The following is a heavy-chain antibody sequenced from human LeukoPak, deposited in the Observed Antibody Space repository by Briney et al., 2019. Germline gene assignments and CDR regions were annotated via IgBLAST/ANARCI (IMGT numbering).Heavy chain of an antibody. CDR3: ARESPTYYYDSSGYYPGV. V-gene: IGHV1-46*01. Sequence: ASVKVSCKASGYTFTNYYMHWVRQAPGQGLEWMGIINPSGGSTSYAQKFQGRVTMTRDMSTSTVYMELSSLRSEDTAVYYCARESPTYYYDSSGYYPGVWGQGTLVTVSS. CDR1: GYTFTNYY. D-gene: IGHD3-22*01. J-gene: IGHJ4*02. CDR2: INPSGGST.